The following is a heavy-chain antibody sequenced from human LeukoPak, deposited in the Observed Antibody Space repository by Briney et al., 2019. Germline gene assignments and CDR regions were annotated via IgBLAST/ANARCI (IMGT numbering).Heavy chain of an antibody. V-gene: IGHV3-21*01. Sequence: ETLSLTCAVYGGSFSGYYWSWIRQPPGKGLEWVSSISSSSSYIYYADSVKGRFTISRDNAKNSLYLQMNSLRAEDTAVYYCARINDHQYYFDYWGQGTLVTVSS. J-gene: IGHJ4*02. CDR3: ARINDHQYYFDY. CDR2: ISSSSSYI. CDR1: GGSFSGYY. D-gene: IGHD1-1*01.